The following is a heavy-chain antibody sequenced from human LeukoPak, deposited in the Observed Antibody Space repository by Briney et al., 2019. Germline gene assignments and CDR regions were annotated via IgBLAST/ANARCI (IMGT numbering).Heavy chain of an antibody. D-gene: IGHD4-17*01. J-gene: IGHJ3*02. Sequence: GGSLRLSCAASGFTFSSYEMSWVRQAPGKGLEWVSYISSSGSTIYYADSVKGRFTISRDNAKNSLYLQMNSLRAEDTAVYYCARGLHDYGDCVSAFDIWGQGTMVTVSS. CDR2: ISSSGSTI. CDR1: GFTFSSYE. CDR3: ARGLHDYGDCVSAFDI. V-gene: IGHV3-48*03.